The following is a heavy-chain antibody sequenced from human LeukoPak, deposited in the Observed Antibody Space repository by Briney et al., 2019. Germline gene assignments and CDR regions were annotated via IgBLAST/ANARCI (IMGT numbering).Heavy chain of an antibody. CDR2: INPNSGGT. J-gene: IGHJ5*02. V-gene: IGHV1-2*02. CDR1: GYTFTGYY. D-gene: IGHD4-17*01. Sequence: GASVKVSCKASGYTFTGYYMHWVRQAPGQGLEWMGWINPNSGGTNYAQKFQGRVTMTRDTSISTAYMELSGLRSDDTAVYYCARSTTVTAGWFDPWGQGTLVTVSS. CDR3: ARSTTVTAGWFDP.